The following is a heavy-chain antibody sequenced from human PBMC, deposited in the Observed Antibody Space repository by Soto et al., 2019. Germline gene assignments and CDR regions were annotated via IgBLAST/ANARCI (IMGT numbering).Heavy chain of an antibody. V-gene: IGHV3-23*01. CDR2: ISGSGGST. CDR3: AKGEYSGAYYYYDYMDV. D-gene: IGHD1-26*01. CDR1: GFTFSSYA. J-gene: IGHJ6*03. Sequence: EVQLLESGGGLVQPGGSLRLSCAASGFTFSSYAMSWVRQAPGKGLEWVSAISGSGGSTYYADSVKGRFTISRDNSKNTLYLQMNSLRAEDTAVYYCAKGEYSGAYYYYDYMDVWGKGTTVTVSS.